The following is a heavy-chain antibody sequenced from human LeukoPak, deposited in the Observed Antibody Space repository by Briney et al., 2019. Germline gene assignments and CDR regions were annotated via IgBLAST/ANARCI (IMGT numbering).Heavy chain of an antibody. D-gene: IGHD1-26*01. V-gene: IGHV3-53*01. Sequence: GGSLGLSCAASGFTVSTDHMSWVRQASGKGLEWVSVIYAGGSTYYADSVKGRFTISRDNFKNTVFLQMNSLRAEDTAVYYCARVWELSFDYWGQGTLVTVSS. J-gene: IGHJ4*02. CDR2: IYAGGST. CDR1: GFTVSTDH. CDR3: ARVWELSFDY.